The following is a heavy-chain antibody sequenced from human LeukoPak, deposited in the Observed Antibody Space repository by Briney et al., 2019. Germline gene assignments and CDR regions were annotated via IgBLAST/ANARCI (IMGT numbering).Heavy chain of an antibody. CDR1: GGSISSGGFY. V-gene: IGHV4-31*03. CDR2: IYYSGRP. Sequence: SQTLSLTCTVSGGSISSGGFYWSWIRQHPGKGLEWIGYIYYSGRPYYNPSLKSRVTISVDTSKNQFSLNLTSVTAANTAVYYCARDTRPYNWFDPWGQGTLVTVSS. CDR3: ARDTRPYNWFDP. J-gene: IGHJ5*02.